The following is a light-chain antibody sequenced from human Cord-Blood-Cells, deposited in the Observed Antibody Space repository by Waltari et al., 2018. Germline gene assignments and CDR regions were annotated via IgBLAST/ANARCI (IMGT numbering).Light chain of an antibody. CDR1: QSVSSY. CDR3: QQRSNWPPWT. J-gene: IGKJ1*01. V-gene: IGKV3-11*01. CDR2: DAS. Sequence: EIVLTQSPATLSLSPGERATLSCRASQSVSSYLAWYQQKPGQAPRLLSYDASNRATGSRARFSGSGSGTDFTLTISSLEPEDLAVYYCQQRSNWPPWTFGQGTKVEIK.